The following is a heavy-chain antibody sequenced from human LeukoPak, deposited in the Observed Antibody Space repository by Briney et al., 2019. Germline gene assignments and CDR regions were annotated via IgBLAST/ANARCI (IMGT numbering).Heavy chain of an antibody. CDR3: ARLGYKGFEI. CDR1: GDSISSFY. Sequence: SETLSLTCTVYGDSISSFYWSWIRQPPGKGLEWIGYVYYSGSTNYNPSLKSRITISVDTSKKQFSLKLTSMTAADTAVYYCARLGYKGFEIWGQGTMVTTSS. V-gene: IGHV4-59*08. J-gene: IGHJ3*02. CDR2: VYYSGST. D-gene: IGHD5-12*01.